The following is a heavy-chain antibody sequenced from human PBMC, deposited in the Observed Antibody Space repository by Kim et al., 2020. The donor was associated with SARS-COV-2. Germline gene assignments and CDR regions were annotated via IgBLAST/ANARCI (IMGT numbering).Heavy chain of an antibody. J-gene: IGHJ4*02. D-gene: IGHD3-3*01. CDR3: RGHASYDFWSGYYYHDY. V-gene: IGHV4-61*01. CDR1: GGSVSSGSYY. CDR2: IYYSGST. Sequence: SETLSLTCTVSGGSVSSGSYYWSWIRQPPGKGLEWIGYIYYSGSTNYNPSLKSRVTISVDTSKNQFSLKLSSVTAADTAVYYCRGHASYDFWSGYYYHDYWGQGTLVTVSS.